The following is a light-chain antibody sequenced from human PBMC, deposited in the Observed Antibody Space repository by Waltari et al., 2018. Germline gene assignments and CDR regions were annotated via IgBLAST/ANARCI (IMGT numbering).Light chain of an antibody. V-gene: IGLV2-18*02. Sequence: QSALTQPPSVSGSPGQSVTISCPGPSHDVGSYNRVSWYQQPPGTAPKLMIYEVSNRPSGVPDRFSGSKSGNTASLTISGLQAEDEADYYCSSYTSSSTPVFGGGTKLTVL. J-gene: IGLJ2*01. CDR1: SHDVGSYNR. CDR2: EVS. CDR3: SSYTSSSTPV.